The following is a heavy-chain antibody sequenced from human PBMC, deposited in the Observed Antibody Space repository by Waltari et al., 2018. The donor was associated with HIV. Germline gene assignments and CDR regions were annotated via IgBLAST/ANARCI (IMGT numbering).Heavy chain of an antibody. V-gene: IGHV3-9*01. CDR3: AKDRGLLGQTGGMDV. Sequence: EVQLVESGGGLVEPGRSLRLSCAAFGLKLDVHALLWVRQAPGKGLEWVSGISWNSGSIGYADSVKGRFTISRDNAKNSLYLQMNSLRAEDTALYYCAKDRGLLGQTGGMDVWGQGTTVTVSS. J-gene: IGHJ6*02. CDR1: GLKLDVHA. D-gene: IGHD7-27*01. CDR2: ISWNSGSI.